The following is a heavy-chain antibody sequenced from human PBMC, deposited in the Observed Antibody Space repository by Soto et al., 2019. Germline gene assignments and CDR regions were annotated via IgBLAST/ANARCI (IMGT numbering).Heavy chain of an antibody. J-gene: IGHJ4*02. CDR3: ATGYSYGLIDY. V-gene: IGHV3-53*01. D-gene: IGHD5-18*01. Sequence: EVQLVESGGGVIQPGGSLRLSCAASGFTFSSNAMSWVRQAPGKGLEWVSVIYSGGSTYYAASVKGRFTISRDNSKNTLYLQMNSLRAEDTAVYYCATGYSYGLIDYLGQGTLVTVSS. CDR2: IYSGGST. CDR1: GFTFSSNA.